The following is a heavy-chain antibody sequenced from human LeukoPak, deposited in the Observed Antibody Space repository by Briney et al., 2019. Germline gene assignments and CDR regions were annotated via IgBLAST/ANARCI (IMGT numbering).Heavy chain of an antibody. CDR1: GFTFSSYW. J-gene: IGHJ4*02. CDR2: IKQDGSEK. Sequence: GGSLRLSCAASGFTFSSYWMSWVRQAPGKGLEWVANIKQDGSEKYYVDSVKGRFTISRDNAKNSLYLQMNSLRAEDTAVYYCARVDPYYYDSSGFYYFDYWGQGTLVTVSS. CDR3: ARVDPYYYDSSGFYYFDY. V-gene: IGHV3-7*01. D-gene: IGHD3-22*01.